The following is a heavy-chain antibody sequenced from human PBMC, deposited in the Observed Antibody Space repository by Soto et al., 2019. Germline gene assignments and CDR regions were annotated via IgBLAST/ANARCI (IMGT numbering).Heavy chain of an antibody. J-gene: IGHJ4*02. CDR3: ARAIYYYDSNDYTWHFDS. CDR1: GYSISNGYY. D-gene: IGHD3-22*01. Sequence: LSLTCAVSGYSISNGYYWGWIRQPPGKGLEWIGSIYHSGRTYYNPSLKSRVTISVDTSKNQFSLKLSSVTAADTAVHYCARAIYYYDSNDYTWHFDSWGQGTLVTV. CDR2: IYHSGRT. V-gene: IGHV4-38-2*01.